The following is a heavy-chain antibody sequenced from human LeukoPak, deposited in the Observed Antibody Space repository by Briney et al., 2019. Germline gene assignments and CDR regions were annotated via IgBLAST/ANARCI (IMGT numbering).Heavy chain of an antibody. D-gene: IGHD3/OR15-3a*01. CDR1: GGSISSYY. CDR2: IYYSGST. V-gene: IGHV4-59*12. J-gene: IGHJ4*02. CDR3: ARDDFLQYFDY. Sequence: SETLSLTCTVSGGSISSYYWSWIRQPPGKGLEWIGYIYYSGSTNYNPSLKSRVTISVDTSKNQFSLKLSSVTAADTAVYYCARDDFLQYFDYGGQGTLVTVSS.